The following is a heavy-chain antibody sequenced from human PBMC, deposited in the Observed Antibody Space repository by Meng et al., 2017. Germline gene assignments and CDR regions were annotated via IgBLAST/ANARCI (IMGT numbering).Heavy chain of an antibody. CDR3: ARADSSRWYSHPYFDY. CDR2: IKQDGSEK. V-gene: IGHV3-7*01. Sequence: GESLKISCAASGFTFSSYWMSWVRQAPGKGLEGVANIKQDGSEKYYVDSVKGRFTISRDNAKNSLYLQMNSLRAEDTAVYYCARADSSRWYSHPYFDYWGQGTLVTVSS. CDR1: GFTFSSYW. J-gene: IGHJ4*02. D-gene: IGHD6-13*01.